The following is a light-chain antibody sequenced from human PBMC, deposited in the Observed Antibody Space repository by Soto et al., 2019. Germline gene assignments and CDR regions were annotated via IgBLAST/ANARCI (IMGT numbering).Light chain of an antibody. V-gene: IGLV2-14*01. CDR3: SSYTSAIARV. CDR2: EVS. CDR1: SSDIGGYNY. J-gene: IGLJ3*02. Sequence: QSALTQPASVSGSPGQSITISCPGTSSDIGGYNYVSWYQQHPGKAPKLMIFEVSNRPSGVSNRFSGSKSGNTASLTISGLQAEDEADYYCSSYTSAIARVFGGGTKLTVL.